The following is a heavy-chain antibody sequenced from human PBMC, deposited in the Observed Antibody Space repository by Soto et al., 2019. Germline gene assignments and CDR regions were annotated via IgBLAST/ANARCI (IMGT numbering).Heavy chain of an antibody. CDR1: GASIRSTDYY. V-gene: IGHV4-30-4*01. J-gene: IGHJ5*02. Sequence: PSETLSLTCTVSGASIRSTDYYWSWIRQTPGKGLEWIGYVYYTGSTYYNPSLMSRPTISVDTSKNQFSLKLTSVTAAETAVYYCVRTAREGAVAPHWFDRWGQGTQVTVSS. D-gene: IGHD2-21*02. CDR3: VRTAREGAVAPHWFDR. CDR2: VYYTGST.